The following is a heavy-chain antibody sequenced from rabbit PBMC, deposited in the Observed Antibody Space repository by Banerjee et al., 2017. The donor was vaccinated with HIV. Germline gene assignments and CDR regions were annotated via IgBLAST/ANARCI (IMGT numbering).Heavy chain of an antibody. J-gene: IGHJ4*01. D-gene: IGHD5-1*01. CDR3: ARDPSGSYPFNL. Sequence: QAQLEESGGDLVKPEGSLTLTCKASGFTISSTYWICWVRQAPGKGLEWIACISTSTGNTAYANWAKGRFTISKTSSTKVTLEMTSLTAADTATYFCARDPSGSYPFNLWGQGTLVTVS. V-gene: IGHV1S45*01. CDR2: ISTSTGNT. CDR1: GFTISSTYW.